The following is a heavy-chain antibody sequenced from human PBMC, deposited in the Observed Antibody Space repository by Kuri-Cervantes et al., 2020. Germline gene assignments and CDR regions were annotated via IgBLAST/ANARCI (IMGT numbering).Heavy chain of an antibody. J-gene: IGHJ5*02. CDR2: IYTSGST. Sequence: SETLSLTCTVSGGSISSYYWSWIWQPAGKGLEWIGRIYTSGSTNYNPSLKSRVAISLDTSKNQFSLKLTSVTTTDTAVYYCARERPAYPFDPWGQGNLVTVSS. CDR1: GGSISSYY. V-gene: IGHV4-4*07. D-gene: IGHD3-16*01. CDR3: ARERPAYPFDP.